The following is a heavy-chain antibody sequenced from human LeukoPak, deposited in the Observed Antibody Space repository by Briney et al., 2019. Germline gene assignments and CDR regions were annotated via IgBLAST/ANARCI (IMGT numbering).Heavy chain of an antibody. CDR2: IYYSGST. Sequence: SETLSLTCTVSGGSISSGDYYWSWIRQPPGKGLEWIGYIYYSGSTYYNPPLKSRVTISVDTSKNQFSLKLSSVTAADTAVYYCARAVYSGYDFYGMDVWGQGTTVTVSS. CDR1: GGSISSGDYY. CDR3: ARAVYSGYDFYGMDV. D-gene: IGHD5-12*01. J-gene: IGHJ6*02. V-gene: IGHV4-30-4*01.